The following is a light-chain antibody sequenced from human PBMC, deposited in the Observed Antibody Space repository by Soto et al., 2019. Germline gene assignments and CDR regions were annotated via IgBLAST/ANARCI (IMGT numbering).Light chain of an antibody. CDR1: SSDVGGYNY. J-gene: IGLJ3*02. CDR3: SSYTSSRTRV. Sequence: QSALTQPASVSGSPGQSITISCTGTSSDVGGYNYVSWYQQHPGKAPKLMIYEVSNRPSGVSNRFSGSKSGNTASLTISGLQAEYEAEYYCSSYTSSRTRVFGGGTQRTVL. V-gene: IGLV2-14*01. CDR2: EVS.